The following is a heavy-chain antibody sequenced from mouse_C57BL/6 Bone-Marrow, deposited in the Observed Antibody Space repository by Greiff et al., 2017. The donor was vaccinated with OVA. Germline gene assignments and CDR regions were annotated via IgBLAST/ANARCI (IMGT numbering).Heavy chain of an antibody. V-gene: IGHV1-81*01. CDR3: AREDYSKYYFDY. J-gene: IGHJ2*01. CDR2: IYPRSGNT. Sequence: VKLMESGAELARPGASVKLSCKASGYTFTSYGISWVKQRTGQGLEWIGEIYPRSGNTYYNEKYKGKATLTADKSSSTAYIELRGLTSEDSAVYFCAREDYSKYYFDYWGQGTTLTVSS. D-gene: IGHD2-5*01. CDR1: GYTFTSYG.